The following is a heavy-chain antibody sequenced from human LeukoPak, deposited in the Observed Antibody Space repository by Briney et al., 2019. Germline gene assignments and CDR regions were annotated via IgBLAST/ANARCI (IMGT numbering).Heavy chain of an antibody. CDR1: GFTVSRNY. CDR3: ARDRADWAYFQYYMDV. Sequence: PGGSLRLSCAASGFTVSRNYMSWVRQAPGKGLEWVSVIYSGGSTYYADSVKGRFTISRDNSKNTLFLQMNSLRAEDTAVYYCARDRADWAYFQYYMDVWGKGTTVTVSS. V-gene: IGHV3-53*01. D-gene: IGHD2-21*01. CDR2: IYSGGST. J-gene: IGHJ6*03.